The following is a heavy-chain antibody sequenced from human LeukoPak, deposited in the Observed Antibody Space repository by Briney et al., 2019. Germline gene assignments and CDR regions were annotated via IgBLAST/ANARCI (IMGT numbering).Heavy chain of an antibody. CDR3: ARDLGQYYDTSDNWFDP. CDR1: GFTFSSYW. CDR2: INSDGINT. J-gene: IGHJ5*02. Sequence: GGSLRLSCAGSGFTFSSYWMSWVRQAPGKGLVWVSRINSDGINTSYADSVKGRFTISRDNAKNTLNLQVNSLRAEDTAVYYCARDLGQYYDTSDNWFDPWGQGTLVTVSS. V-gene: IGHV3-74*01. D-gene: IGHD3-22*01.